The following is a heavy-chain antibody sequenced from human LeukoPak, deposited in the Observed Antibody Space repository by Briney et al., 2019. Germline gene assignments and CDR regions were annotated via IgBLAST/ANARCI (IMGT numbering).Heavy chain of an antibody. CDR3: ARGRSYGSGSAGAFDI. CDR1: GYTFTGYY. V-gene: IGHV1-2*02. Sequence: ATVKVSCKASGYTFTGYYIHWVRQAPGQGLEWMGWINSHSCGTNYAQKFQGRVTMTRDTSISTAYMEVNSLRSDDTAVYYCARGRSYGSGSAGAFDIWGPGTVVTVSS. D-gene: IGHD3-10*01. J-gene: IGHJ3*02. CDR2: INSHSCGT.